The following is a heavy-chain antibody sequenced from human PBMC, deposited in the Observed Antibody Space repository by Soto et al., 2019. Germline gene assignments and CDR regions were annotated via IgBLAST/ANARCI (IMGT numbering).Heavy chain of an antibody. V-gene: IGHV4-30-2*01. J-gene: IGHJ6*02. CDR3: ARDPPGPAPRWGV. CDR1: GGSISSGGYS. CDR2: TYPTGTT. Sequence: SETLSLTCTVSGGSISSGGYSWSWIRQPPGKGLEWIGYTYPTGTTYYNPSLKNRVTISIDTSQNQFSLQLTSMTAADTAVYYCARDPPGPAPRWGVWGHGTTVTVSS. D-gene: IGHD3-16*01.